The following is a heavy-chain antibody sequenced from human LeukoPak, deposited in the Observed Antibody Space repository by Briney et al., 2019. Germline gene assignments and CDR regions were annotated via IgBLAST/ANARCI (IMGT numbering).Heavy chain of an antibody. J-gene: IGHJ6*02. CDR2: ISAYNGNT. Sequence: ASVKVSCKASGYTFTSYGISWVRQAPGQGLEWMGWISAYNGNTNYAQKLQGRVTMTTDTSTSTAYMELRSLRSDDTAVYYCARPATPLRYCSSTSCLWYYGMDVWGQGTTVTVSS. D-gene: IGHD2-2*01. CDR1: GYTFTSYG. V-gene: IGHV1-18*01. CDR3: ARPATPLRYCSSTSCLWYYGMDV.